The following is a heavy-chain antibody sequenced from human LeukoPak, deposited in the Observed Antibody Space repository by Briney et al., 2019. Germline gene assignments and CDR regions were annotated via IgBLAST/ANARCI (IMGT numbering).Heavy chain of an antibody. CDR3: ARDGIVVVVAATNMDV. V-gene: IGHV1-69*04. CDR1: GGTFSSYA. J-gene: IGHJ6*02. Sequence: EASVTVSFKASGGTFSSYAISWVRQAPGQGLEWMGRIIPILGIANYAQKFQGRVTITADKSTSTAYMELSSLRSEDTAVYYCARDGIVVVVAATNMDVWGQGTTVTVSS. D-gene: IGHD2-15*01. CDR2: IIPILGIA.